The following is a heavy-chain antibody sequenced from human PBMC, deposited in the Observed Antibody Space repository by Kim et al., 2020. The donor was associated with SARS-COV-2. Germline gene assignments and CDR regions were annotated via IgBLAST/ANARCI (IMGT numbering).Heavy chain of an antibody. V-gene: IGHV4-34*01. CDR2: INHSGST. D-gene: IGHD3-22*01. J-gene: IGHJ6*03. Sequence: SETLSLTCAVYGGSFSGYYWSWIRQPPGKGLEWIGEINHSGSTNYNPSLKSRVTISVDTSKNQFSLKLSSVTAADTAVYYCARGRVTMIVVVIAPYYYYYRDVWGKGTTVTVSS. CDR1: GGSFSGYY. CDR3: ARGRVTMIVVVIAPYYYYYRDV.